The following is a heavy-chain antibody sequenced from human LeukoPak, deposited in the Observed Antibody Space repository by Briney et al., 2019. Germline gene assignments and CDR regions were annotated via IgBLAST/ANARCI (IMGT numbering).Heavy chain of an antibody. V-gene: IGHV4-31*03. Sequence: SETLSLTCTVSGGSISSGGYYWSWIRQHPGKGLEWIGYIYYSGSTYYNPSLKSRVTISVDTSKNQFSLKLSSVTAADTAVYYCARDRAGGEIDYWGQGTLVTVS. D-gene: IGHD3-16*01. J-gene: IGHJ4*02. CDR1: GGSISSGGYY. CDR2: IYYSGST. CDR3: ARDRAGGEIDY.